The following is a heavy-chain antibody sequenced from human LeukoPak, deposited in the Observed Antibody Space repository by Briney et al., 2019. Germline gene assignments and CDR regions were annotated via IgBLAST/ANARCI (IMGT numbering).Heavy chain of an antibody. J-gene: IGHJ4*02. Sequence: GRSLRLSCAASGFTFSSYGMHWVRQAPGKGLEWVAVISYDGSNKYYADSVKGRFTISRDNSKNTLYLQMNSLRAEDTAVYYCAPGGSYGLHWGQGTLVTVSS. D-gene: IGHD5-18*01. CDR1: GFTFSSYG. V-gene: IGHV3-30*03. CDR2: ISYDGSNK. CDR3: APGGSYGLH.